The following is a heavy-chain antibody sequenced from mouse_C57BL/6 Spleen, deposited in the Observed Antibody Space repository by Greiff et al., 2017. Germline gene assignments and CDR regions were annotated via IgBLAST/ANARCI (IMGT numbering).Heavy chain of an antibody. J-gene: IGHJ4*01. Sequence: VQLQQSGAELVRPGASVTLSCTASGYTFTDYEMHWVKQTPVHGLEWIGALDPETGGTAYNQKFKGKAILTADKSSSTAYMELRSLTSEDSAVYYCTRTPTGLYAMDYWGQGTSGTVSS. V-gene: IGHV1-15*01. CDR2: LDPETGGT. CDR1: GYTFTDYE. D-gene: IGHD4-1*02. CDR3: TRTPTGLYAMDY.